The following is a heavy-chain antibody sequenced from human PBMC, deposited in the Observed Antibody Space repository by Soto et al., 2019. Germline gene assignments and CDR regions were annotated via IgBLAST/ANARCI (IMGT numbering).Heavy chain of an antibody. CDR1: GFTFSGSA. D-gene: IGHD4-17*01. V-gene: IGHV3-73*01. CDR2: IRNKANNYAT. J-gene: IGHJ4*02. CDR3: AKAHGDVLFLEDY. Sequence: GGSLRLSCSASGFTFSGSAMHWVRQASGKGLEWVGRIRNKANNYATAYAASVKGRFIISRDESKNTAYLQMNSLRSEDTAVYYCAKAHGDVLFLEDYWGQGTQVTVSS.